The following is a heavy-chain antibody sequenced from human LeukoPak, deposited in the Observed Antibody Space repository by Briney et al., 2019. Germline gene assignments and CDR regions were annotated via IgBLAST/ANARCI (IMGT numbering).Heavy chain of an antibody. Sequence: ASVKVSCKASGYTFTSYGISWVRQAPGQGREWMGWISAYNGNTNYAQKLQGRVTMTTDTSTSTAYMELRSLRSEDTAVYYCARGRVDNWNDNWFDPWGQGTLVTVSS. CDR3: ARGRVDNWNDNWFDP. CDR1: GYTFTSYG. J-gene: IGHJ5*02. CDR2: ISAYNGNT. D-gene: IGHD1-1*01. V-gene: IGHV1-18*01.